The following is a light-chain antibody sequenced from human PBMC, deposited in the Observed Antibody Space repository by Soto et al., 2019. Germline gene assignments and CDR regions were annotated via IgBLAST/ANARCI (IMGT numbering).Light chain of an antibody. J-gene: IGLJ3*02. CDR1: SSNIGSNY. Sequence: QSVLTQPPSASGTPGQRVTISCSGSSSNIGSNYVYWYQQLPGTAPKLLIYRNNQRPSGVPDRFSGSKSGTSASLAFSGLRSEDEADYYCAAWDDSLSGPWVFGGGTKVTVL. CDR2: RNN. CDR3: AAWDDSLSGPWV. V-gene: IGLV1-47*01.